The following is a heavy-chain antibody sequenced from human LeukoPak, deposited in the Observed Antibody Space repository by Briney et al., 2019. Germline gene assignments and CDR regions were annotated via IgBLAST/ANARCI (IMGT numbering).Heavy chain of an antibody. D-gene: IGHD4-17*01. J-gene: IGHJ2*01. CDR1: GGSFSGYY. Sequence: SETPSLTCAVSGGSFSGYYWSWIRQPPRKGLEWIGEINHSGSTNYNPSLKSRVTISVDTSKNQYSLKLSSVTAADTAVYYCARQLDYVDYRYFDLWGRGTLVTVSS. CDR3: ARQLDYVDYRYFDL. CDR2: INHSGST. V-gene: IGHV4-34*01.